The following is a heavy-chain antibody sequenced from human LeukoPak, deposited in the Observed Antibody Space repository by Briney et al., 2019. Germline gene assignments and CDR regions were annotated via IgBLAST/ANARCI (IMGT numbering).Heavy chain of an antibody. CDR1: GGTFSSYA. Sequence: GASVKVSCKASGGTFSSYAISWVRQAPGQGLEWMGWINTNTGNPTYAQGFTGRFVFSLDTSVSTAYLQISSLKAEDTAVYYCARDMDDYVWGSYRQILDYWGQGTLVTVSS. CDR3: ARDMDDYVWGSYRQILDY. D-gene: IGHD3-16*02. V-gene: IGHV7-4-1*02. CDR2: INTNTGNP. J-gene: IGHJ4*02.